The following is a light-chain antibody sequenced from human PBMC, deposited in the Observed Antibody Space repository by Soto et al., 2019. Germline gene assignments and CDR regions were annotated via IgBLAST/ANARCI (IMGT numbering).Light chain of an antibody. CDR3: SSYTSSNTYV. CDR2: DVS. Sequence: QSALTQPVSVSGSPGQSITISCTGTSSDVGGYNYVSWYQQHPGKAPKLMIYDVSNRPSGVSNRFSGSKFGNTASLTISGLQAEDEADYYCSSYTSSNTYVFGTGTKLTV. CDR1: SSDVGGYNY. V-gene: IGLV2-14*01. J-gene: IGLJ1*01.